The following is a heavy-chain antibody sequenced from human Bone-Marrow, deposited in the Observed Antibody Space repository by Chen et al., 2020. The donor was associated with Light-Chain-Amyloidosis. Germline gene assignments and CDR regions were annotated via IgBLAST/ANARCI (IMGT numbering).Heavy chain of an antibody. CDR3: ASYDPRTYYYYYMDV. J-gene: IGHJ6*03. CDR2: ISSSSSYI. V-gene: IGHV3-21*01. Sequence: EVQLVESGGGLFKPGGSLSLSCAASGFTFSSYSMNWVRQAPGKGLEWVSSISSSSSYIYYADSVKGRFTISRDNAKNSLYLQMNSLRAEDTAVYYCASYDPRTYYYYYMDVWGKGTTVTVSS. D-gene: IGHD3-3*01. CDR1: GFTFSSYS.